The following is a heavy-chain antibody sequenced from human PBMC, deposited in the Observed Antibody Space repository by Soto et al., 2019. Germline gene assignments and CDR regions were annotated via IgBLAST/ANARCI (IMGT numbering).Heavy chain of an antibody. CDR1: GGTFSSYA. Sequence: QVQLVQSGAEVKKPGSSVKVSCKASGGTFSSYAISWVRQAPGQGLEWMGGIIPIFGTANYAQKFQGRVTITADESTSTAYMELSSLRSEDTAVYYCARDGPTYCGCDCYEFDPWGQGTLVTVSS. CDR3: ARDGPTYCGCDCYEFDP. V-gene: IGHV1-69*01. CDR2: IIPIFGTA. J-gene: IGHJ5*02. D-gene: IGHD2-21*02.